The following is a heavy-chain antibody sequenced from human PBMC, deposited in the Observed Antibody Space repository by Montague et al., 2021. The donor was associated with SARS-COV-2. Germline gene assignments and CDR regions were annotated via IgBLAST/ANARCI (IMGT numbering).Heavy chain of an antibody. CDR3: AMTAVIRYQYYFDN. Sequence: SETLSLTCSVSGGSARSGSYYWSRIRQPPGKGLHWIGNVLYTGVTSFNPSLKSRLTMSVDSSKNESSLNLRSVTAADTAVYYCAMTAVIRYQYYFDNWGQGTVVAVSS. V-gene: IGHV4-61*01. D-gene: IGHD3-16*02. J-gene: IGHJ4*02. CDR2: VLYTGVT. CDR1: GGSARSGSYY.